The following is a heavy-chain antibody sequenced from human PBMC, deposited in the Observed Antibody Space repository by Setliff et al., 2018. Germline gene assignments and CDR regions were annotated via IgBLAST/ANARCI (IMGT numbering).Heavy chain of an antibody. CDR1: GYSFINYW. J-gene: IGHJ4*02. CDR3: ARGYDSGGWNY. D-gene: IGHD3-22*01. CDR2: IYPGDSDT. Sequence: GESLKISCKGSGYSFINYWIGWVRQMPGKGLEWMGIIYPGDSDTRYSPSLQGQVTFSADRSISTAHLQWDSLKASDTAMYYCARGYDSGGWNYWGQGTLVTVSS. V-gene: IGHV5-51*01.